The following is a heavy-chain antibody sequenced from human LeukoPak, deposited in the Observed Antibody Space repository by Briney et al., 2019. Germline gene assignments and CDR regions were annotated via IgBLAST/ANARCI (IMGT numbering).Heavy chain of an antibody. J-gene: IGHJ4*02. V-gene: IGHV3-21*01. CDR2: VSTTGYYI. CDR3: ARGGDCGTTSCYYFDF. D-gene: IGHD2-2*01. CDR1: GFTFCGYS. Sequence: PGGSLRLSCAASGFTFCGYSMNWVRQAPGKGLEWVSSVSTTGYYIYYADSVKGRFSISRDNAKNSLYLQMNSLRAEDTAVYYCARGGDCGTTSCYYFDFWGQGTRVTVSS.